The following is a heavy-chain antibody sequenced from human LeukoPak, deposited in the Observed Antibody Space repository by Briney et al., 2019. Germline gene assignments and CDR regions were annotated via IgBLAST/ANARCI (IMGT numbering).Heavy chain of an antibody. D-gene: IGHD2-21*02. CDR1: GFTFTSYG. CDR3: AKDGTGCGGDCYSDY. Sequence: AEGSLRLSCAASGFTFTSYGMSWVRQAPGKGLEWVSAITYSGGNTYYADSVKGRFTISRDNSKNTLYLQMNSLRAEDTAVYYCAKDGTGCGGDCYSDYWGQGTLVTVSS. V-gene: IGHV3-23*01. CDR2: ITYSGGNT. J-gene: IGHJ4*02.